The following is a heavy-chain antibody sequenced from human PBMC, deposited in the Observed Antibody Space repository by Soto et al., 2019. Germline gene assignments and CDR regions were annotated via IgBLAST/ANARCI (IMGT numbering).Heavy chain of an antibody. CDR3: ARVVPGAEAWFGP. J-gene: IGHJ5*02. CDR1: GYTFSNYG. Sequence: ASVKVSCKPSGYTFSNYGITWVRQAPGQPLEWLGWISLYSDGTNYAQKFQGRVSMTTDTSATTAYMELRSLRSDDTAVYYCARVVPGAEAWFGPWGQGTLVTVSS. D-gene: IGHD2-2*01. CDR2: ISLYSDGT. V-gene: IGHV1-18*01.